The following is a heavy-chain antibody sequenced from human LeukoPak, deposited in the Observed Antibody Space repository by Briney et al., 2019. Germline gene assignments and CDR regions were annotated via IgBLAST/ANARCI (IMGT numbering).Heavy chain of an antibody. J-gene: IGHJ3*02. CDR2: IWYDGNNK. CDR3: AKEGDNYGDYVGAFDI. D-gene: IGHD4-17*01. CDR1: GFTLSRHG. V-gene: IGHV3-33*06. Sequence: GGSLRLSCAASGFTLSRHGMHWVRQAPGKGLEWVAVIWYDGNNKYYADSVKGRFTISRDNSKNTLYLQMNSLRAEDTAVYYCAKEGDNYGDYVGAFDIWGQGTMVTVSS.